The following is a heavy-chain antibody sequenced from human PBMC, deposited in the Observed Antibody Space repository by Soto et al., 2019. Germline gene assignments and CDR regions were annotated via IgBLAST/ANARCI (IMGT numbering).Heavy chain of an antibody. CDR3: AGGGELDEIVVVPAVRFDP. CDR1: GGSISSYY. V-gene: IGHV4-59*01. CDR2: IYYSGST. J-gene: IGHJ5*02. Sequence: PSETLSLTCTVSGGSISSYYWSWIRQPPGKGLEWIGYIYYSGSTNYNPSLKGRVTISVDTSKNQFSLKLSSVTAADTAVYYCAGGGELDEIVVVPAVRFDPWGQGTLVTVSS. D-gene: IGHD2-2*01.